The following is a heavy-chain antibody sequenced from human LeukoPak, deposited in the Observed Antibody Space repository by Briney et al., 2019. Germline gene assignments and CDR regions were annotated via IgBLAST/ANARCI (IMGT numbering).Heavy chain of an antibody. D-gene: IGHD3-9*01. V-gene: IGHV1-2*02. Sequence: ASVKVSCKASGYTLTGYYMHWVRQAPGQGLEWIGWINPDSGGTKYAQKFQGRVTMTRDTSMNTAYMGLSSLTSDDTAVYYCAKDSPVSRYFEARYYLDNWGQGTLVTVSS. J-gene: IGHJ4*02. CDR3: AKDSPVSRYFEARYYLDN. CDR1: GYTLTGYY. CDR2: INPDSGGT.